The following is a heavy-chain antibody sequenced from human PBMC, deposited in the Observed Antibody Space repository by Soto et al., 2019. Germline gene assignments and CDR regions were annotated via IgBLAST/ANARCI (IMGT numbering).Heavy chain of an antibody. CDR3: ARGLGSSSPQEDYYYYGMDV. CDR1: GGSISSGDYY. J-gene: IGHJ6*02. Sequence: SETLSLTCTVSGGSISSGDYYWSWIRQPPGKGLEWIGYIYYSGSTYYNPSLKSRVTISVDTSKNQFSLKLSSVTAADTAVYYCARGLGSSSPQEDYYYYGMDVWGQGTTVTVSS. V-gene: IGHV4-30-4*01. D-gene: IGHD6-13*01. CDR2: IYYSGST.